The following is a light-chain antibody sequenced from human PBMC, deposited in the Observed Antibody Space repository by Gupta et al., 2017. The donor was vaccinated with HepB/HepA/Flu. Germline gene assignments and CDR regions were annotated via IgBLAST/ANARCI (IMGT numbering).Light chain of an antibody. CDR3: QQGVA. Sequence: DFQMTQPALSVSAPVGDVVTINCQANQDINNYLNWYQQKPGKAPKLLIYDASNLETGVPSRFSGSGSGTDFTRTISSIQAEDVETYDCQQGVAFGGGTKVEIK. CDR1: QDINNY. J-gene: IGKJ4*01. V-gene: IGKV1-33*01. CDR2: DAS.